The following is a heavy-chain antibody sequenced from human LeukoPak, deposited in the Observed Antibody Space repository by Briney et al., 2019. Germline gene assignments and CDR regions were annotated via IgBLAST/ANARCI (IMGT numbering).Heavy chain of an antibody. J-gene: IGHJ4*02. Sequence: SVRXSCKISGGTFGSYGISWGRQAPGQGVEWMGGTIPIRGMTNYAQKFQGRVTITADTSTSTAYMDLSSLTFEDTAVYFCARGPYDGTFYFDSWGQGTLVIVSS. V-gene: IGHV1-69*10. CDR3: ARGPYDGTFYFDS. D-gene: IGHD3-16*01. CDR1: GGTFGSYG. CDR2: TIPIRGMT.